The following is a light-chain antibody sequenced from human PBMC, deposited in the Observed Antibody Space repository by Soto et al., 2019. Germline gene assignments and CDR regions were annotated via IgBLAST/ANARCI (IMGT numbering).Light chain of an antibody. Sequence: QSVLTQPASVSGSPGQSITISCTGTSSDVGIYNYVSWYQQHPGKAPKLMIYQVTNRPSGVSNRFSGSKSGNMASLTISGLQAEDEADYYCSSYTGSTNYVFGTGTKVTVL. V-gene: IGLV2-14*01. CDR2: QVT. CDR3: SSYTGSTNYV. J-gene: IGLJ1*01. CDR1: SSDVGIYNY.